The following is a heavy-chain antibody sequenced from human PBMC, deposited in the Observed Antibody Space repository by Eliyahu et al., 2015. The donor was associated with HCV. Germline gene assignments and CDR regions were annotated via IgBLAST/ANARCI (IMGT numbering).Heavy chain of an antibody. D-gene: IGHD3-10*01. CDR2: LSYEGRNK. CDR1: GFRFSKYA. Sequence: QVQLVESGGGVVQPGGSLRLSCTGAGFRFSKYAIHWIRQAPGGGLQWVAVLSYEGRNKNFAESVKGRFTISRDNSKNTLYLQMNRLTVEDTAVYYCATLFAEGEVGDPMDVWGQGTTVIVSS. V-gene: IGHV3-30*04. J-gene: IGHJ6*02. CDR3: ATLFAEGEVGDPMDV.